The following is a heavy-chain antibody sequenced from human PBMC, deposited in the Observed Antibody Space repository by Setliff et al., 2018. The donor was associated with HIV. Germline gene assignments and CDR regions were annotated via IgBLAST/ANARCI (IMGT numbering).Heavy chain of an antibody. D-gene: IGHD1-20*01. V-gene: IGHV3-30*14. J-gene: IGHJ6*02. Sequence: PGGSLRLSCVASGFTFSSYAMHWVRQAPGKGLEWVAVISYDGSNKYYADSVKGRFIISRDNSKNTLYLQMNSLRAEDTAVYYCARDPGRYNGMDVWGQGTTVTVSS. CDR3: ARDPGRYNGMDV. CDR1: GFTFSSYA. CDR2: ISYDGSNK.